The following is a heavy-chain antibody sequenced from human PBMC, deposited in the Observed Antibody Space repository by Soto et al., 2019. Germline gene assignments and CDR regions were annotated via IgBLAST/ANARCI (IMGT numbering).Heavy chain of an antibody. CDR2: ISSSSSTI. CDR3: ARPMVRGVINSRYYYYYGMDV. CDR1: GFTFSSYS. D-gene: IGHD3-10*01. Sequence: GGSLRLSCAASGFTFSSYSMNWVRQAPGKGLEWVSYISSSSSTIYYADSVKGRFTISRDNAKNSLYLQMNSLRDEDTAVYYCARPMVRGVINSRYYYYYGMDVWGQGTTVTVSS. J-gene: IGHJ6*02. V-gene: IGHV3-48*02.